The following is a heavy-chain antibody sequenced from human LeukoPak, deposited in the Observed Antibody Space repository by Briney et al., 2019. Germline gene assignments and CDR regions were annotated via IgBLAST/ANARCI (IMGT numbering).Heavy chain of an antibody. CDR3: AKMQGYFDY. Sequence: GGSLRLSCAASGFSFSTNGMSWVRQAPGKGLEWVSAISGSGTTYYADSVKGRFTISRDNSKYTVSLQMNSLRAEDTAVYHCAKMQGYFDYWGQGTLVAVSS. V-gene: IGHV3-23*01. CDR2: ISGSGTT. CDR1: GFSFSTNG. J-gene: IGHJ4*02.